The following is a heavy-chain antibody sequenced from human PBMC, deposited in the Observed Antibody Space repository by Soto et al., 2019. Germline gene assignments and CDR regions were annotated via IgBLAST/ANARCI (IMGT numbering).Heavy chain of an antibody. J-gene: IGHJ4*02. CDR1: GGSISSSNW. D-gene: IGHD3-10*01. CDR3: ARVHVDRRAKEYYFDY. V-gene: IGHV4-4*02. CDR2: IYHSGST. Sequence: SETLSLTCAVSGGSISSSNWWSWVRQPPGKGLEWIGEIYHSGSTNYNPSLKSRVTISVDKSKNQFSLKLSSVTAADTAVYYCARVHVDRRAKEYYFDYWGQGTLVTVSS.